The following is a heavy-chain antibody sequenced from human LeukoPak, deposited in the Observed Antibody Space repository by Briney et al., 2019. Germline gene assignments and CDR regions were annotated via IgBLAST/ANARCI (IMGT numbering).Heavy chain of an antibody. CDR3: ARGTVFWSVYDAFDL. J-gene: IGHJ3*01. V-gene: IGHV1-8*01. D-gene: IGHD3-3*01. CDR2: MTPHSGYT. Sequence: GASVKVSCKASGYTFTSYDINWVRQAPGQGLEWMGMMTPHSGYTGHAQKFQGRVTITRNTSISTFYMELNGLTSADTAVYYCARGTVFWSVYDAFDLWGQGTVVSVSS. CDR1: GYTFTSYD.